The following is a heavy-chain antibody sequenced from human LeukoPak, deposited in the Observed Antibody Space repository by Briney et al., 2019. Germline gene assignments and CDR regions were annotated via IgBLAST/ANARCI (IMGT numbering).Heavy chain of an antibody. V-gene: IGHV3-23*01. J-gene: IGHJ4*02. D-gene: IGHD3-10*01. CDR2: INGSGGST. Sequence: PGGSLRLSCAASGFTFSSYAMSWVRQAPGKGLEWVSAINGSGGSTYYADSVKGRFTISRDNSKNTLYLQMNSLRAEDTAVYYCAKGTMVRGVIYDYWGQGTLVTVSS. CDR1: GFTFSSYA. CDR3: AKGTMVRGVIYDY.